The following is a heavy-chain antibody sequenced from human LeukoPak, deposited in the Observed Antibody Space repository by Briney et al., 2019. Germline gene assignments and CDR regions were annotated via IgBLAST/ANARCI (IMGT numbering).Heavy chain of an antibody. Sequence: SGGSLRLSCAASGFPFSSHWLSWFRQSPGRGQEWVAHINSDGSEKNYVDSVKGRFTISRDNARNSQFLHMNSLRAEDTAVYYCAKDQIVVTPAFDYWGQGTLVTVSS. J-gene: IGHJ4*02. V-gene: IGHV3-7*03. CDR1: GFPFSSHW. D-gene: IGHD4-23*01. CDR3: AKDQIVVTPAFDY. CDR2: INSDGSEK.